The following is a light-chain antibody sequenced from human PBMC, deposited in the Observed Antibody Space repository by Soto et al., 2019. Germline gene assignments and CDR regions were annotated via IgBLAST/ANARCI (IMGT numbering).Light chain of an antibody. CDR1: QYISSY. CDR2: AAS. V-gene: IGKV1-39*01. Sequence: DIQMTQSPSSLSASVGDRVTITCRASQYISSYLHWYQQKPGKAPKFLISAASSLQSGVPSRFSGSGSGTDFPLTISSLQPQDFATYYCQQTHNNPYTFGQGTKLEIK. J-gene: IGKJ2*01. CDR3: QQTHNNPYT.